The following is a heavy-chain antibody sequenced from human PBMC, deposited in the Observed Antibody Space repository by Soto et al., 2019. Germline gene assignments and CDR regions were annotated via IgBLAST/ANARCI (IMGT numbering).Heavy chain of an antibody. D-gene: IGHD3-10*01. CDR3: ARDPPYGSGSYYNWAYYGMDV. Sequence: ASVKVSCKASGYTFTGYYMHWVRQAPGQGLEWMGWINPNSGGTNYAQKFQGWVTMTRDTSISTAYMELSSLRSEDTAVYYCARDPPYGSGSYYNWAYYGMDVWGQGTTVTVSS. V-gene: IGHV1-2*04. CDR2: INPNSGGT. CDR1: GYTFTGYY. J-gene: IGHJ6*02.